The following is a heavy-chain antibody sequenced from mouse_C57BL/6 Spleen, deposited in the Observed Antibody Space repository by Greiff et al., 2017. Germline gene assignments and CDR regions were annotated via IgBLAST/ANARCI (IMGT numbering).Heavy chain of an antibody. Sequence: QVQLQQSGAELVKPGASVKLSCKASGYTFTSYWMHWVKQRPGQGLEWIGMIHPNSGSTNYNEKFKSKATLTVDKSSSTAYMQLSSLTSEDSAVYYWEREGVLLDLDYGGQGTTLTVSS. CDR2: IHPNSGST. D-gene: IGHD1-1*01. CDR3: EREGVLLDLDY. CDR1: GYTFTSYW. J-gene: IGHJ2*01. V-gene: IGHV1-64*01.